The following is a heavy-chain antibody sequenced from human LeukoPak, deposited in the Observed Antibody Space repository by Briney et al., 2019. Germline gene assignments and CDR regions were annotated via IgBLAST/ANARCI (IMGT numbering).Heavy chain of an antibody. CDR2: VYFDGGT. D-gene: IGHD3-16*01. J-gene: IGHJ5*02. V-gene: IGHV4-39*07. Sequence: SETLSLTCTVSGGSVTSGTYHWGWIRQPPGKGLEWIGSVYFDGGTHYKPALQSRVTISVDTSKNQFSLRLSSVTAADTALYYCARDHYYDGRGRFDPWGQGTLVTVSS. CDR3: ARDHYYDGRGRFDP. CDR1: GGSVTSGTYH.